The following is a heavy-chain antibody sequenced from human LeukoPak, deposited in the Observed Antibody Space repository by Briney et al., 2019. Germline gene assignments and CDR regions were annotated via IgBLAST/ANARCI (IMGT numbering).Heavy chain of an antibody. CDR1: GFPFTTYA. V-gene: IGHV3-30*02. Sequence: GGSLRLSCAASGFPFTTYAMNWVRQAPGKGLEWVAFIRLDRSNEQYADSVKGRFIISRDNSKNTLYMQMHSLTSDDTAVYYCTRGYDSRYWGQGTLVTVSS. CDR3: TRGYDSRY. J-gene: IGHJ4*02. CDR2: IRLDRSNE. D-gene: IGHD3-9*01.